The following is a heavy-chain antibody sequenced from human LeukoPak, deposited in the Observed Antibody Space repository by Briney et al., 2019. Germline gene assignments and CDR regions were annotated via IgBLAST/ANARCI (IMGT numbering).Heavy chain of an antibody. Sequence: PGGSLRLSCAASGFTFSSYWMHWVRQAPGKGLVWVSRINSDGSSTSYADSVKGRFTISRDNSKNTLYLQMNSLRAEDTAVYYCAREGRQEYSSGWYIAVRAEYFQHWGQGTLVTVSS. V-gene: IGHV3-74*01. D-gene: IGHD6-19*01. CDR2: INSDGSST. CDR3: AREGRQEYSSGWYIAVRAEYFQH. CDR1: GFTFSSYW. J-gene: IGHJ1*01.